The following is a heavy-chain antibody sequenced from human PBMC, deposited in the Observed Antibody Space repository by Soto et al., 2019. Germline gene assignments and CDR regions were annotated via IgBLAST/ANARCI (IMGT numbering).Heavy chain of an antibody. CDR3: ARDHMVRGVNYYYGMDV. J-gene: IGHJ6*02. V-gene: IGHV3-11*01. CDR1: XXXFSXXX. D-gene: IGHD3-10*01. CDR2: IGSSGSTI. Sequence: GGSLRLSCXASXXXFSXXXMSXXRQAPGKGLEWVSXIGSSGSTIYYADSVKGRFTISRDNAKNSLYLQMNSLRAEDTAVYYCARDHMVRGVNYYYGMDVWGQGTTVTVSS.